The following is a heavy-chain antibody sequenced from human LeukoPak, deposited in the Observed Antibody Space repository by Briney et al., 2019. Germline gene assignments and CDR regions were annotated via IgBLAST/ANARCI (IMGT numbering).Heavy chain of an antibody. CDR2: INPNSGGT. J-gene: IGHJ3*02. Sequence: ASVKVSCKASGCTFTGYYMHWVRQAPGQGLEWMGWINPNSGGTNYAQKFQGRVTMTRDTSISTAYMELSRLRSDDTAVYYCARWGDIAARPMSAFDIWGQGTMVTVSS. D-gene: IGHD6-6*01. CDR3: ARWGDIAARPMSAFDI. V-gene: IGHV1-2*02. CDR1: GCTFTGYY.